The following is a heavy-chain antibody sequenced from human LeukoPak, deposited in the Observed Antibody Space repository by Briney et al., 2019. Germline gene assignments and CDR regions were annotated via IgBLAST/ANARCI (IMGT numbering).Heavy chain of an antibody. CDR1: GYTFTSYV. Sequence: GASVKVSCKSSGYTFTSYVIHWVGQAPGQRLDWMGWINAGNGNTEYSQKFQGRVTIARDTSASTAYMELSSLRSEDTAVYYCARDHFYGSGTYNYFDYWGQGTLVTVSS. D-gene: IGHD3-10*01. J-gene: IGHJ4*02. CDR2: INAGNGNT. CDR3: ARDHFYGSGTYNYFDY. V-gene: IGHV1-3*01.